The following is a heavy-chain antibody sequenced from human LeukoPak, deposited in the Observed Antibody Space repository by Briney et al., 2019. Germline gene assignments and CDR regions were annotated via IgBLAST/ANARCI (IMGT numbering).Heavy chain of an antibody. Sequence: SETLSLTCTISDGSVSSGTYYWGWIRQSPGKGLEWIGSIHYSGSSYHNPSLKSRAAIFVDTSRDQVSMDLSYVTAADTALYYCVRHISANTGYFDSCGQGTLVTVSS. CDR2: IHYSGSS. J-gene: IGHJ4*02. CDR1: DGSVSSGTYY. V-gene: IGHV4-39*01. CDR3: VRHISANTGYFDS.